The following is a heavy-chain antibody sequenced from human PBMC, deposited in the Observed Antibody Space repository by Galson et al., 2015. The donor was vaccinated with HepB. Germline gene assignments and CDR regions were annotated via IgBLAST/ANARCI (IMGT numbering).Heavy chain of an antibody. CDR1: GFTFSSYG. CDR2: IWYDGSNK. CDR3: ATEHYGDYGVGAFDI. V-gene: IGHV3-33*01. D-gene: IGHD4-17*01. J-gene: IGHJ3*02. Sequence: SLRLSCAASGFTFSSYGMHWVRQAPGKGLEWVACIWYDGSNKYYADSVKGRFTIPRDNSKNTLYLQMNSLRAEDTAVYYCATEHYGDYGVGAFDIWGQGTMVTVSS.